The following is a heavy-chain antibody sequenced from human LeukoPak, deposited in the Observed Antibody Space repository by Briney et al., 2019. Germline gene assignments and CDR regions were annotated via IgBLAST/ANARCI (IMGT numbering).Heavy chain of an antibody. V-gene: IGHV1-2*02. D-gene: IGHD3-3*01. CDR3: ARDWRDATIFGVVREVYFDY. Sequence: GASVKVSCKASGYTFTCYYMHWVRQAPGQGLEWMGWINPNSGGTNYAQKFQGRVTMTRDTSISTAYMELSRLRSDDTAVYYCARDWRDATIFGVVREVYFDYWGQGTLVTVSS. CDR1: GYTFTCYY. CDR2: INPNSGGT. J-gene: IGHJ4*02.